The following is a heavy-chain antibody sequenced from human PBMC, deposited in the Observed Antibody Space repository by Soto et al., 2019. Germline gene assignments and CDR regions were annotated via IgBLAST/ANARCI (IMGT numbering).Heavy chain of an antibody. CDR2: IGTAGDT. CDR1: GFTFSSYD. Sequence: GGSLRLSCAASGFTFSSYDMHWVRQATGKGLEWVSAIGTAGDTYYPGSVKGRFTISRENAKNSLYLQMNSLRAGDTAVYYCARWRFDAFDIWGQGQWSPSPQ. J-gene: IGHJ3*02. V-gene: IGHV3-13*04. D-gene: IGHD3-3*01. CDR3: ARWRFDAFDI.